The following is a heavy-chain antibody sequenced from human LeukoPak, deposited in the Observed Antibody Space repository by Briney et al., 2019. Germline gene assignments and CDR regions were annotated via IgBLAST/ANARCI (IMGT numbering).Heavy chain of an antibody. J-gene: IGHJ4*02. CDR3: ARVGSGSYYEGLDY. CDR2: IYYSGST. D-gene: IGHD3-10*01. V-gene: IGHV4-59*01. Sequence: TLSLTCTVSGGSISSYYWSWIRQPPGKGLEWIGYIYYSGSTNYNPSLKSRVTISVDTSKNQFSLKLSSVTAADTAVYYCARVGSGSYYEGLDYWGQGTLVTVSS. CDR1: GGSISSYY.